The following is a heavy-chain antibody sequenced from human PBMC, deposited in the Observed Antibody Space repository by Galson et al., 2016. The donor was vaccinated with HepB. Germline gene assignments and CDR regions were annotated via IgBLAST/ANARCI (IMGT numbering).Heavy chain of an antibody. CDR2: IYYSGST. Sequence: TLSLTCTVSGGSISSSAYFWSWLRQHPGKGLEWIGYIYYSGSTYSNPSLKSRLTISVDTSKNQFSLGLSSVTAADTAVYYCARPSSTWGWFDPWGQGTLVTVSS. J-gene: IGHJ5*02. V-gene: IGHV4-31*03. CDR3: ARPSSTWGWFDP. D-gene: IGHD6-13*01. CDR1: GGSISSSAYF.